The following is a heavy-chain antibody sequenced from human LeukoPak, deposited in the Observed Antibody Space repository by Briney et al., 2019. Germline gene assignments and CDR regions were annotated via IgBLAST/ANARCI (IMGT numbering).Heavy chain of an antibody. CDR3: ARFGTAADTSYMGV. CDR1: GFTFDDYG. Sequence: GGSLRLSCAASGFTFDDYGMSWVRQAPGKGLEWVSGIDWDGGSTSYADSVKGRFTISRDNAKNSLYLQMNSLRAEDTALYYCARFGTAADTSYMGVWGKGTTVTVSS. D-gene: IGHD1/OR15-1a*01. V-gene: IGHV3-20*04. J-gene: IGHJ6*03. CDR2: IDWDGGST.